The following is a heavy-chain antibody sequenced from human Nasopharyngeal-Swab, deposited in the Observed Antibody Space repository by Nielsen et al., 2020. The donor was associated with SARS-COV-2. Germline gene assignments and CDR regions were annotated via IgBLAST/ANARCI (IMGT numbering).Heavy chain of an antibody. CDR3: TTDWDYSYHDY. J-gene: IGHJ4*02. V-gene: IGHV3-15*01. D-gene: IGHD3-22*01. CDR1: GFTFSNAW. CDR2: IKSKTDGGTT. Sequence: GESLKISCAASGFTFSNAWMSWVRQAPGKGLERVGRIKSKTDGGTTDYAAPVKGRFTISRDDSKNTLYLQMNSLKTEDTAVYYCTTDWDYSYHDYWGQGTLVTVSS.